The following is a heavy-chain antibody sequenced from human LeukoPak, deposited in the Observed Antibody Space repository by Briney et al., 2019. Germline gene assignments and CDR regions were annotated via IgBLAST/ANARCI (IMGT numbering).Heavy chain of an antibody. CDR3: ARDNDILTGYPDY. Sequence: SVKVSCKASGGTFSSYAISWVRQAPGQGLEWMGGIIPIFGTANYAQKLQGRVTITADESTSTAYMELSSLRSEDTAVYYCARDNDILTGYPDYWGQGTLVSVSS. CDR2: IIPIFGTA. J-gene: IGHJ4*02. CDR1: GGTFSSYA. V-gene: IGHV1-69*13. D-gene: IGHD3-9*01.